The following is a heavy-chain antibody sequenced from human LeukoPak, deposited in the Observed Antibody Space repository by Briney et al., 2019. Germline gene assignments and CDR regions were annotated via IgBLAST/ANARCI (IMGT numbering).Heavy chain of an antibody. J-gene: IGHJ4*02. Sequence: SETLSLTCTVSGGSISSGDYYWSWIRQPPGKGLEWIGYIYYSGSTYYNPSLKSRVTLSVDTSKNQFSLKLSSVTAADTAVYYCARGVRFYFDYWGQGTLVTVSS. CDR3: ARGVRFYFDY. V-gene: IGHV4-30-4*01. CDR2: IYYSGST. CDR1: GGSISSGDYY.